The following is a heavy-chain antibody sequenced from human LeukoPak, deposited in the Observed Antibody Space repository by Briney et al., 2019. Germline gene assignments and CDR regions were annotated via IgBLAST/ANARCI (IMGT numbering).Heavy chain of an antibody. CDR1: GGSISSRSYY. D-gene: IGHD2/OR15-2a*01. Sequence: SETLSLTCTVSGGSISSRSYYWGWIRQPPGKGLEWIGSIYYSGSTCYNPSLKSRVTISVDTPKNQFSLKLSSVTAADTAVYYCARHTSYYYFYVDVWGKGTTVTISS. CDR3: ARHTSYYYFYVDV. V-gene: IGHV4-39*01. CDR2: IYYSGST. J-gene: IGHJ6*03.